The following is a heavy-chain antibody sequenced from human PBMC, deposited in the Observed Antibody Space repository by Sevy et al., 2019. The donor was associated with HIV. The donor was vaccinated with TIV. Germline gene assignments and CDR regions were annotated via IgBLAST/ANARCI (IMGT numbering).Heavy chain of an antibody. CDR1: GFTFSSYA. V-gene: IGHV3-23*01. CDR2: FSGSGGST. Sequence: GGSLRLSCAASGFTFSSYAMSWVRQAPGKGLEWVSAFSGSGGSTYYADSVKGRFTISRDNSKNTLYLQMNSLRAEDTAVYYCATLLTVTTIVDYWGQGTLVTVSS. D-gene: IGHD4-4*01. CDR3: ATLLTVTTIVDY. J-gene: IGHJ4*02.